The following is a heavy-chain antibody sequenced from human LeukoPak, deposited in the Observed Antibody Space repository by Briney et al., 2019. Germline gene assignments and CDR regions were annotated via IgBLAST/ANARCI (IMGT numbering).Heavy chain of an antibody. CDR2: ISYDGSNK. V-gene: IGHV3-30-3*02. J-gene: IGHJ4*02. Sequence: QPGRSLRLSCAASGFTFSSYAMHWVRQAPGKGREWVAVISYDGSNKHYADSVKGRFTISRDNSKNTLYLQMNSLRAEDTAVYYCAKSLGEGGIAFDYWGQGTLVTVSS. CDR1: GFTFSSYA. CDR3: AKSLGEGGIAFDY. D-gene: IGHD6-13*01.